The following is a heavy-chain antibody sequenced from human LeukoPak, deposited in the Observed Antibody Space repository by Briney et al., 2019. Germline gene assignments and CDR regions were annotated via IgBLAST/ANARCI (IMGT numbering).Heavy chain of an antibody. CDR1: GFTVSSNY. V-gene: IGHV3-53*01. D-gene: IGHD6-13*01. CDR3: ASPRYRSSWYFDY. J-gene: IGHJ4*02. CDR2: IYSGGST. Sequence: GGSLRLSCAASGFTVSSNYMSWVRQAPGKGLEWVSVIYSGGSTYYADSVKGRFTISRDNSKNTLYLQMNSLRAEDTAVYYCASPRYRSSWYFDYWGQGTLVTVSS.